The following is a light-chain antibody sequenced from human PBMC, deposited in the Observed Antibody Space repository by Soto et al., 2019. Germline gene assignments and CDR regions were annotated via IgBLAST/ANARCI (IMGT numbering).Light chain of an antibody. Sequence: DIQMTQSPSSLSASVGDRVTITCQASQDIGHYLNWYQQRPGKAPKLLIYDASTLQTGVPSRFSGSRSGTDFTFTVRSLQPEDVATYYCQQYNDLPLTFGGGTKVEIK. CDR1: QDIGHY. CDR3: QQYNDLPLT. V-gene: IGKV1-33*01. J-gene: IGKJ4*01. CDR2: DAS.